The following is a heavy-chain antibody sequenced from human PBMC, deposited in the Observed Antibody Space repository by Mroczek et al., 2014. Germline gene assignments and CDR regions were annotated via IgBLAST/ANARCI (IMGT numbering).Heavy chain of an antibody. J-gene: IGHJ3*02. CDR3: ARGYYDFWSGHISIWDEKGAFDT. D-gene: IGHD3-3*01. V-gene: IGHV4-34*01. CDR2: INHSGST. CDR1: GGSFSGYY. Sequence: QVQLQQWGAGLLKPSETLSLTCAVYGGSFSGYYWSWIRQPPGKGLEWIGEINHSGSTNYNPSLKSRVTISVDTSKNQFSLKLSSVTAADTAVYYCARGYYDFWSGHISIWDEKGAFDTWGQGTMVTVSS.